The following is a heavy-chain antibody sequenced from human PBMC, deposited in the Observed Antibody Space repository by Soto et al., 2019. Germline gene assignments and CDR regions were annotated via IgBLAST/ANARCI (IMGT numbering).Heavy chain of an antibody. CDR2: ISGSGDNT. CDR3: AKTFFSGSGSYRGWFDP. CDR1: GFMFSSYA. D-gene: IGHD3-10*01. V-gene: IGHV3-23*01. J-gene: IGHJ5*02. Sequence: GGSLRLSCAASGFMFSSYAMTWVRQAPGKGLEWVSVISGSGDNTYYADSVKGRFTISRDGSKDTLYLQMNSLRADDTAVYYCAKTFFSGSGSYRGWFDPWGQGTEVTVS.